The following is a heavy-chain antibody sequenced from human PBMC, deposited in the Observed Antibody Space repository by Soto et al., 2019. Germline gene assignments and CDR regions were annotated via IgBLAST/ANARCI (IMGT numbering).Heavy chain of an antibody. D-gene: IGHD1-26*01. Sequence: GGSLRLSCAISGFSVSSNYLGWARQAPGKGLEWVSVHYSGGSTYYADSVQGRFTISRDKSNNTLYLQMRRVRAEDTAVYFCARHRHPRGTVGATSPLDPWGQGTQVTVSS. CDR3: ARHRHPRGTVGATSPLDP. J-gene: IGHJ5*02. CDR2: HYSGGST. CDR1: GFSVSSNY. V-gene: IGHV3-53*01.